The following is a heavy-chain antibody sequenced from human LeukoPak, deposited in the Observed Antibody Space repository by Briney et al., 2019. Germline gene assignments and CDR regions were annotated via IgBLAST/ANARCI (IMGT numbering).Heavy chain of an antibody. CDR3: ARGSYVGYSSSWYWFDP. CDR1: GYTFTSYA. Sequence: ASVKVSCKASGYTFTSYAMNWVRQAPGQGLEWMGWINTNTGNPTYAQGFTGRFVFSLDTSVSTADLQISSLKAEDTAVYYCARGSYVGYSSSWYWFDPWGQGTLVTVSS. D-gene: IGHD6-13*01. J-gene: IGHJ5*02. V-gene: IGHV7-4-1*02. CDR2: INTNTGNP.